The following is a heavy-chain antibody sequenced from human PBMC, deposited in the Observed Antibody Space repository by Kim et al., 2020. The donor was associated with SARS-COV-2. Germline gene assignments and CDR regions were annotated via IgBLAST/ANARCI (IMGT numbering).Heavy chain of an antibody. J-gene: IGHJ4*02. CDR2: GSNK. Sequence: GSNKDYEDFVKGRFTISRDNFKNVLFLQVNSLRVEDTAVYYCARGYTDLDYWGQGTLLIVSS. V-gene: IGHV3-33*01. D-gene: IGHD1-20*01. CDR3: ARGYTDLDY.